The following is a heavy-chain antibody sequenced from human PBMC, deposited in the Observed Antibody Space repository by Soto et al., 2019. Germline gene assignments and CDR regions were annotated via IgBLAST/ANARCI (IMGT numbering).Heavy chain of an antibody. D-gene: IGHD1-26*01. J-gene: IGHJ5*02. Sequence: VASVKVSCKTSGYTFIGYYMHWVRQAPGQGLEWMGWMNPRSGDTNYAQKFQGRVTMTRDASFTTAYMELRRLRSDDTAVYFCGRHDVAANPLGWFDTWGQGTLVTVSS. CDR2: MNPRSGDT. CDR3: GRHDVAANPLGWFDT. V-gene: IGHV1-2*02. CDR1: GYTFIGYY.